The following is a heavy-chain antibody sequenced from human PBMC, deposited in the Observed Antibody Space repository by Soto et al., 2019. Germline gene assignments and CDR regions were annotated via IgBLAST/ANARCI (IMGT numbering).Heavy chain of an antibody. CDR3: ARIQALPLTGYQFDY. CDR2: IDGDDDK. CDR1: GFSLSSSEMC. J-gene: IGHJ4*02. D-gene: IGHD3-9*01. Sequence: GSGPTLENPTQTLTLTCTFSGFSLSSSEMCVSWIRQPPGKALEWLAFIDGDDDKFYSTSLKTRLTISKDTSEKQVVLTMTNMDPVDTATYYCARIQALPLTGYQFDYWGQGTRVTVSS. V-gene: IGHV2-70*01.